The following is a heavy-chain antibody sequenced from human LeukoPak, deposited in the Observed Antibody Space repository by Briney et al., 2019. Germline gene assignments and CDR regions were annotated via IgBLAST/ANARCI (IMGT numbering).Heavy chain of an antibody. CDR2: INPSGGST. Sequence: ASVKVSFKASGYTFTSYYMHWVRQAPGQGLEWMGIINPSGGSTSYAQKFQGRVTMTRDTSTSTVYMELSSLRSEDTAVYYCARVFGGGSDSDYYGSGSYEYWGQGTLVTVSS. CDR3: ARVFGGGSDSDYYGSGSYEY. D-gene: IGHD3-10*01. V-gene: IGHV1-46*01. CDR1: GYTFTSYY. J-gene: IGHJ4*02.